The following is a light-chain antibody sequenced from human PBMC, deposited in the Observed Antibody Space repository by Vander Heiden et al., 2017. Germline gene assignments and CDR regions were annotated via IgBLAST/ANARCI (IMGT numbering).Light chain of an antibody. CDR2: EQN. Sequence: SHQLTQPPSVAVSPGQAASITCPGDILGGRYASWYQQKSGQSPVLVIYEQNKRPAGIPERFSGSISGNTATLTISGTQAMDEADYYCQAWDDSAVIFGGGTKLTVL. J-gene: IGLJ2*01. V-gene: IGLV3-1*01. CDR3: QAWDDSAVI. CDR1: ILGGRY.